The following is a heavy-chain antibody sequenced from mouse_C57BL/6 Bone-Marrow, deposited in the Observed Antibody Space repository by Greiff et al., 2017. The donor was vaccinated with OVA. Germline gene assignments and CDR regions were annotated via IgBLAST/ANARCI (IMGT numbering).Heavy chain of an antibody. V-gene: IGHV1-7*01. D-gene: IGHD1-1*01. CDR1: GYTFTSYW. Sequence: QVQLQQSGADLANPGASVKLSCKASGYTFTSYWMHWVKQRPGQGLEWIGYINPSSGYTKSNQKFKDKATLPADKSSSTAYMQLSSLTYEDSAVYYCARGSSYEKYYFDYWGQGTTRTVSS. CDR2: INPSSGYT. CDR3: ARGSSYEKYYFDY. J-gene: IGHJ2*01.